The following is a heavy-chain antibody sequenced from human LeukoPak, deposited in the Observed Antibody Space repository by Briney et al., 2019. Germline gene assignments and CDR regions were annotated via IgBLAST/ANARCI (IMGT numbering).Heavy chain of an antibody. Sequence: GGSLRLSCAASGFTFGSYNMNWVRQAPGKGLEWVSSISTSSSYIYYADSVKGRFTISRDNAKKSLYLQMNSLRAGDTAVYYCARDGGDYYDSSGYYYAEEYYFDYWGQGTLVTVSS. CDR2: ISTSSSYI. J-gene: IGHJ4*02. D-gene: IGHD3-22*01. CDR1: GFTFGSYN. CDR3: ARDGGDYYDSSGYYYAEEYYFDY. V-gene: IGHV3-21*01.